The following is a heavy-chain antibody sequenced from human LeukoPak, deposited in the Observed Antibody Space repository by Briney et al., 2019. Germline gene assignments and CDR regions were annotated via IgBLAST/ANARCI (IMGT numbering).Heavy chain of an antibody. Sequence: GGSLRLSCAVSGFTFATHGMSWVRQVPGKGLEWVSAISVGGLYTYYADSVRGRFTISRDNSKSALYLQMNSLRPEDTAMYHCVKEGSHSDGGHSPTFDSWGLGTLVTVSS. CDR1: GFTFATHG. CDR2: ISVGGLYT. CDR3: VKEGSHSDGGHSPTFDS. V-gene: IGHV3-23*01. J-gene: IGHJ4*02. D-gene: IGHD5-24*01.